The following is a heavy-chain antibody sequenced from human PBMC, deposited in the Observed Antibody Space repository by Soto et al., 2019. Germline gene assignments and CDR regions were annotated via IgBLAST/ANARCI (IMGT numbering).Heavy chain of an antibody. J-gene: IGHJ3*01. D-gene: IGHD4-4*01. CDR3: ARGDHSNLGVDAFDF. CDR1: GGSFSGYY. Sequence: SETLSLTCAVYGGSFSGYYWSWIRQPPGKGLEWIGEINHSGSTNYNSSLKSRVTISVDTSKNQFSLKLTSVTAADTAIYYCARGDHSNLGVDAFDFWGQGTMVTVSS. CDR2: INHSGST. V-gene: IGHV4-34*01.